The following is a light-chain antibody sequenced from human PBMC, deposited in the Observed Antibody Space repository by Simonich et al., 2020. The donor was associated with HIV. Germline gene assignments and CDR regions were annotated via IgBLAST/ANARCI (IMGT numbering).Light chain of an antibody. Sequence: SSELTHPPSVSVSPGQTASITCSGDNVGDKYACWYLQKPGQSPVLVIYKDSKRPSGIPERFSGSNSGNTATLTISGTQAMDEADYYCQAWDSSTAQVFGGGTKLTVL. CDR3: QAWDSSTAQV. V-gene: IGLV3-1*01. J-gene: IGLJ3*02. CDR2: KDS. CDR1: NVGDKY.